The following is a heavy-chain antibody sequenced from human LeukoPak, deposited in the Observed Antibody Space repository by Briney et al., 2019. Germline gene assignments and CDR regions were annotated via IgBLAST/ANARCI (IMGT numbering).Heavy chain of an antibody. D-gene: IGHD3-16*01. V-gene: IGHV1-69*13. CDR1: GGTFSSYA. CDR2: IIPIFGTA. Sequence: ASVKVSCTASGGTFSSYAISWVRQAPGQGLERMGGIIPIFGTANYAQKFQGRVTITADESTSTAYMELSSLRSEDTAVYYCARDGGPPGGMDVWGQGTTVTVSS. J-gene: IGHJ6*02. CDR3: ARDGGPPGGMDV.